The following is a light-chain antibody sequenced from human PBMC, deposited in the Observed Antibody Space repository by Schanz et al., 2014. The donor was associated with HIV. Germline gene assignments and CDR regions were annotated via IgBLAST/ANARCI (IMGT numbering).Light chain of an antibody. Sequence: EIVLTQSPGTLSLSPGERATLSCRASQSVSSSYLAWYQQKPGQAPRLLIYGASSRATAIPDRFSGSGSGTDFTLTISRLEPEDFAVYYCQQYGSSATFGGGTKV. V-gene: IGKV3-20*01. J-gene: IGKJ4*01. CDR3: QQYGSSAT. CDR1: QSVSSSY. CDR2: GAS.